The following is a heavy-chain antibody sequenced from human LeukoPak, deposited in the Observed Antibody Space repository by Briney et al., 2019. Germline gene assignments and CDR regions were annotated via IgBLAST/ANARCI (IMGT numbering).Heavy chain of an antibody. V-gene: IGHV4-4*09. D-gene: IGHD4-17*01. Sequence: SETLSLTCTVSGGSISTYYWSWMRQPPGKGLEWIGYIYTSGSTNYNPSLKSRVIISVDTSNNQFSLKLSSVTAADTAVYYCARIYGDYGDYWGQGTLVTVSS. CDR2: IYTSGST. J-gene: IGHJ4*02. CDR1: GGSISTYY. CDR3: ARIYGDYGDY.